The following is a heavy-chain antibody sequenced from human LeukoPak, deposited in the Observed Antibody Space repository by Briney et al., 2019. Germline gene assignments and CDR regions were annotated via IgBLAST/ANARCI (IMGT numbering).Heavy chain of an antibody. V-gene: IGHV3-23*01. J-gene: IGHJ4*02. CDR3: AKDRWLQGYFDY. Sequence: GGTLRLSCAASGFTFSNYGLSWVRQAPGKGLEWVSGITGSGGSTYYADSVKGRCTISRDNSKKTVYLQMNSLRTEDTAVYYCAKDRWLQGYFDYWGQGTLVTVSS. CDR2: ITGSGGST. D-gene: IGHD5-24*01. CDR1: GFTFSNYG.